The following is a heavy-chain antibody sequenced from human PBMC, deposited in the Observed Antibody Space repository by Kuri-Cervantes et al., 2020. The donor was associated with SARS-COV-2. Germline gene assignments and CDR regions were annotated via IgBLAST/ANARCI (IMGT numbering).Heavy chain of an antibody. Sequence: GESPKISCAASGFTFSSYAMSWVRQAPGKGLEWVSAISGSGGSTYYADSVKGRFTISRDNSKNTLYLQMSSLRAADTAVYYCARDVVTGNRVGPTSDAFDIWGQGTMVTVSS. CDR2: ISGSGGST. CDR1: GFTFSSYA. D-gene: IGHD1-20*01. CDR3: ARDVVTGNRVGPTSDAFDI. J-gene: IGHJ3*02. V-gene: IGHV3-23*01.